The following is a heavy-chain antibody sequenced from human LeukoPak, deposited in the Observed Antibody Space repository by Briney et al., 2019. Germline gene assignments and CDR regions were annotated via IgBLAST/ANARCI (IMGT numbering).Heavy chain of an antibody. V-gene: IGHV3-23*01. Sequence: GGSLRLSCAASGFTFSSYAMSWVRQAPGKGLEWVSAISGSGGSTYYADSVKGRFTISRDNSKNTLYLQMNNLRAEDTAVYYCAKDLGIFGVVTPFDYWGQGTLVTVSS. CDR1: GFTFSSYA. CDR2: ISGSGGST. J-gene: IGHJ4*02. D-gene: IGHD3-3*01. CDR3: AKDLGIFGVVTPFDY.